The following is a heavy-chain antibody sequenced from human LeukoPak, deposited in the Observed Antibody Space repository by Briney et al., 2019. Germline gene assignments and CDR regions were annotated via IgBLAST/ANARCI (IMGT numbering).Heavy chain of an antibody. J-gene: IGHJ5*02. D-gene: IGHD1-26*01. Sequence: SETLSLTCAVYGGSFSGYYWSWIRQPPGKGLEWIGEINHSGSTNYNPSLESRVTISVDTSKNQFSLKLSSVTAADTAVYYCARRTFGRWFDPWGQGTLVTVSS. CDR1: GGSFSGYY. V-gene: IGHV4-34*01. CDR3: ARRTFGRWFDP. CDR2: INHSGST.